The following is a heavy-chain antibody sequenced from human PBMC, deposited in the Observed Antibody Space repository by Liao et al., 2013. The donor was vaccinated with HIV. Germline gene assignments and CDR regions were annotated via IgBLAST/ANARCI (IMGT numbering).Heavy chain of an antibody. V-gene: IGHV4-59*01. CDR3: ARENGYNYGSYYYYYYMTS. D-gene: IGHD5-18*01. Sequence: QVQLQESGPGLVKPSETLSLTCTVSGGSISSYYWTWIRQPPGKGLEWIGYIYYSGSTNYNPSLKSRVTISLDTSKNQFSLKLSSVTAADTAVYYCARENGYNYGSYYYYYYMTSGRKDDGHRLL. J-gene: IGHJ6*03. CDR2: IYYSGST. CDR1: GGSISSYY.